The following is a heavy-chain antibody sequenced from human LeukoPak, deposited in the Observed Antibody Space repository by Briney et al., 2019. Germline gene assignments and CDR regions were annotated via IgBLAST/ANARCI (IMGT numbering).Heavy chain of an antibody. J-gene: IGHJ4*02. CDR1: GGSISSSNW. CDR2: IYHSGST. CDR3: ARENNWNYFDY. Sequence: SETLSLTCAVSGGSISSSNWWSWVRQPPGKGLEWIGEIYHSGSTNYNPSLKSRVTISVDTSKNQFSLKLSSVTAADTAVYYCARENNWNYFDYWGQGTLVTVSS. V-gene: IGHV4-4*02. D-gene: IGHD1-20*01.